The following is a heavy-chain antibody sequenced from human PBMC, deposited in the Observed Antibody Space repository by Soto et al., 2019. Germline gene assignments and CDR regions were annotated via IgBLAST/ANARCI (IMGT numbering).Heavy chain of an antibody. V-gene: IGHV3-21*01. Sequence: EVQLVESGGGLVKPGGSLRLSCAASGFTFSSYSMNWVRQAPGKGLEWVSSISSSSSYIYYADSVKGRFTISRDNAKNSLYLQMNSLRAEDTAVYYCARRSAGATHEYYYYYGMDVWGKGTTVTVSS. J-gene: IGHJ6*04. CDR1: GFTFSSYS. D-gene: IGHD1-26*01. CDR2: ISSSSSYI. CDR3: ARRSAGATHEYYYYYGMDV.